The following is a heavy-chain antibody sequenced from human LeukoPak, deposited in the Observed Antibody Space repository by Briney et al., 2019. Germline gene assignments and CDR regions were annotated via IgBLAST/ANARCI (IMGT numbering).Heavy chain of an antibody. V-gene: IGHV1-18*01. Sequence: GASVKVSCKASGYTFTSYGISWVRQAPGQGLEWMGWISAYNGNTNYAQKLQGRVTMTTDTSTSTAYMELRSLRSDDTAVYYCARVFARYSVFQSGFDPWGQGTLVTVSS. CDR2: ISAYNGNT. D-gene: IGHD2-15*01. J-gene: IGHJ5*02. CDR1: GYTFTSYG. CDR3: ARVFARYSVFQSGFDP.